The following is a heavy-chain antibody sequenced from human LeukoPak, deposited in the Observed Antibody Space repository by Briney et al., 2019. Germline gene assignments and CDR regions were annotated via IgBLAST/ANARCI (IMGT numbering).Heavy chain of an antibody. CDR1: GFTFSSYA. D-gene: IGHD2-2*01. CDR2: ISGSGGST. V-gene: IGHV3-23*01. J-gene: IGHJ3*02. Sequence: GGSLRLSCAASGFTFSSYAMSWVRQAPGKGLEWVSAISGSGGSTYYADSVKGRFTISRDNSKNTLYLQMNSLRAEDTAVYYCAKDHPGGDIVVVPAEDAFDMWGQATMVTVSS. CDR3: AKDHPGGDIVVVPAEDAFDM.